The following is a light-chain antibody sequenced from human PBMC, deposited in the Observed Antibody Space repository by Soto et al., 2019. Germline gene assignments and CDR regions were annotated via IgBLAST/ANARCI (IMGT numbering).Light chain of an antibody. Sequence: EILLTQSPGTLSLSPGERATLSCRTSQSVGSTYLAWYQQKPGQAPSLLIYEASRRATGSPDSFSGSGSGKDFALSISGLEPEDFAVYYCQLFVSSPRYTCGQGPKL. CDR1: QSVGSTY. CDR3: QLFVSSPRYT. CDR2: EAS. J-gene: IGKJ2*01. V-gene: IGKV3-20*01.